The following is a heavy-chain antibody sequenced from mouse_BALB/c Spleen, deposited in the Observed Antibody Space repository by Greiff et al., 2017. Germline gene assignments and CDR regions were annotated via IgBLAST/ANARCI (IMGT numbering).Heavy chain of an antibody. CDR2: ISYDGSN. CDR3: ARENYDYDAAWLAY. CDR1: GYSITSGYY. D-gene: IGHD2-4*01. J-gene: IGHJ3*01. Sequence: EVQLQESGPGLVKPSQSLSLTCSVTGYSITSGYYWNWIRQFPGNKLEWMGYISYDGSNNYNPSLKNRISITRDTSKNQFCLKLNSVTTEDTATYYCARENYDYDAAWLAYWGQGTLVTVSA. V-gene: IGHV3-6*02.